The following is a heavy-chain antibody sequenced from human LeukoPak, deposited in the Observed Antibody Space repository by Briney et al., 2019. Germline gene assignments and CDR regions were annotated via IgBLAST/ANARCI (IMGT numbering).Heavy chain of an antibody. D-gene: IGHD6-19*01. Sequence: ASVKVSCKASGYTFTCYYMHWVRQAPGQGLEWMGWINPNSGGTNYAQKFQGRVTTTRDTSISTAYMELSRLRSDDTAVYYCARVRSSGLTNWFDPWGQGTLVTVSS. CDR1: GYTFTCYY. CDR2: INPNSGGT. CDR3: ARVRSSGLTNWFDP. J-gene: IGHJ5*02. V-gene: IGHV1-2*02.